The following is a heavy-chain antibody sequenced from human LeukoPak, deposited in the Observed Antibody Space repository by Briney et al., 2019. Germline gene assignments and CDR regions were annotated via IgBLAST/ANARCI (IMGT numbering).Heavy chain of an antibody. CDR3: AGGGRGITIFGVVNRGTFAY. D-gene: IGHD3-3*01. CDR1: GGSFSGYY. J-gene: IGHJ4*02. CDR2: INHSGST. V-gene: IGHV4-34*01. Sequence: KPSETLSLTCAVYGGSFSGYYWSWIRQPPGKGLEWIGEINHSGSTNCNPSLKSRVTISVDTSKNQFSLKLSSVTAADTAVYYCAGGGRGITIFGVVNRGTFAYWGQGTLVTVSS.